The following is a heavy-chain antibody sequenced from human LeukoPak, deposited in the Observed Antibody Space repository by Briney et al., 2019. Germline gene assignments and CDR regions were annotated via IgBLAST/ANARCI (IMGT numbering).Heavy chain of an antibody. D-gene: IGHD2-21*02. CDR3: AGLGSDFYYFDY. Sequence: ASVKASCKTSGYTFTGYYMHWVRQAPGQGLEWMGWINPNTGGTNYAQKFQGRVTMTRDTSLSTAYMELSSLRSDDTAVYYCAGLGSDFYYFDYWGQGTLVTVSS. V-gene: IGHV1-2*02. CDR2: INPNTGGT. J-gene: IGHJ4*02. CDR1: GYTFTGYY.